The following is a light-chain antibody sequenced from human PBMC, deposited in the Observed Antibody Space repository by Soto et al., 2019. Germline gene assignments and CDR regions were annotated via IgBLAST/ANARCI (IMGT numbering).Light chain of an antibody. CDR1: HTISSW. CDR3: QQDNSYPCT. Sequence: DIQMTQSPSTLSASVGYRVTITCRASHTISSWLAWYQQKPGKAPKLLSYKTSSLESGVPSRFSGSGSVTEFTLTISSLQPDDFATYSCQQDNSYPCTFGPGTKVDIK. V-gene: IGKV1-5*03. J-gene: IGKJ3*01. CDR2: KTS.